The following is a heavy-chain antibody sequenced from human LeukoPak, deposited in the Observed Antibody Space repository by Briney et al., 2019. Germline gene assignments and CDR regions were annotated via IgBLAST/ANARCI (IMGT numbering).Heavy chain of an antibody. CDR3: ARDRELGY. CDR1: GGSISVYY. J-gene: IGHJ4*02. Sequence: SETLSLTCIVSGGSISVYYWSWIRQPPGKGLEWIGYIYGGGCTNYNPSLKSRVTISIDTSKNQFSLRLSSVTAADTAVYYCARDRELGYWGQGALVTVSS. D-gene: IGHD3-10*01. CDR2: IYGGGCT. V-gene: IGHV4-59*01.